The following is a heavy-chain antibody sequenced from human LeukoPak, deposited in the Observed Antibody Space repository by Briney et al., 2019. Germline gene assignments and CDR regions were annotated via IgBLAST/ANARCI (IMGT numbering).Heavy chain of an antibody. J-gene: IGHJ4*02. Sequence: VASVKVSCKALEYTFTDYYIHWVRQAPGQGLEWMGWINPKSGGRDTNYAQKFRGRVTMTTDTSISTAYMELSRLRSDDTAVYFCAKGQYDGDHPHYDGGSVDSWGQGTHITVSS. CDR2: INPKSGGRDT. CDR1: EYTFTDYY. D-gene: IGHD2-15*01. V-gene: IGHV1-2*02. CDR3: AKGQYDGDHPHYDGGSVDS.